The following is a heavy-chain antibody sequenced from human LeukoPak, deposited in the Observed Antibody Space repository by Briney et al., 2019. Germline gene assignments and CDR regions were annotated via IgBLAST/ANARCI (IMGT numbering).Heavy chain of an antibody. CDR2: IYYSGST. V-gene: IGHV4-59*01. J-gene: IGHJ6*03. Sequence: PSETLSLTCTASGGSISSYYWSWIRQPPGKGLEWIGYIYYSGSTSYNPSLKSRVTISVDTSKNQFSLKLSSVTAADTAVYYCARALRGFYYYYMDVWGKGTTVTVSS. CDR1: GGSISSYY. CDR3: ARALRGFYYYYMDV.